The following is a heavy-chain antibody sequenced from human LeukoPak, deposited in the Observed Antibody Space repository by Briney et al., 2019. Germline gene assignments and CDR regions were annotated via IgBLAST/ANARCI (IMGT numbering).Heavy chain of an antibody. CDR3: ARVGYSSGWYNNWFDP. D-gene: IGHD6-19*01. V-gene: IGHV1-2*06. CDR1: GYTFTGYY. CDR2: INPNSGGT. Sequence: ASVKVPSKASGYTFTGYYMHWVRQAPGQGLEWMGRINPNSGGTNYAQKFQGRVTMTRATSISTAYMELSRLRSDDTAVYYCARVGYSSGWYNNWFDPWGQGTLVTVSS. J-gene: IGHJ5*02.